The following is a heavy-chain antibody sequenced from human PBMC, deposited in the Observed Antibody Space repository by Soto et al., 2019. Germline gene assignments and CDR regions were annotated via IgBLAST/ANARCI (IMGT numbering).Heavy chain of an antibody. Sequence: EVQLVESGGGLVQPGGSLRISCAVSGFTFSSFWMSWVRQAPGKGLEWVATIKQDGSEKYYVDSVKGRFTISRDNAENSLYLHMNSLSAEDTAVYFCARDVGYDYVNWGQGILVTVSS. CDR2: IKQDGSEK. CDR1: GFTFSSFW. CDR3: ARDVGYDYVN. J-gene: IGHJ4*02. D-gene: IGHD5-12*01. V-gene: IGHV3-7*01.